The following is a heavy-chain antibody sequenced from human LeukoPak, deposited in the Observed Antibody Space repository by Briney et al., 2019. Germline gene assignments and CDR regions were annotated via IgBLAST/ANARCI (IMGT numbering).Heavy chain of an antibody. D-gene: IGHD6-19*01. CDR2: INPNSGGT. CDR1: GYTFTGYY. J-gene: IGHJ4*02. Sequence: ASVKVSCKASGYTFTGYYMHWVRQAPGQGLEWMGLINPNSGGTNYAQKFQGRVTMTRDTSISTAYMGLSGLRSDDTDVYYCARDRSSITMYSSGLTYYFDYWGQGTLVTVSS. CDR3: ARDRSSITMYSSGLTYYFDY. V-gene: IGHV1-2*02.